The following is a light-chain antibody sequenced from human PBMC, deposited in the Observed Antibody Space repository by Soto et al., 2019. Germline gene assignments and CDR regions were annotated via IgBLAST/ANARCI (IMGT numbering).Light chain of an antibody. CDR1: SSDVGNYNL. V-gene: IGLV2-23*02. Sequence: QSALTQPASVSGSPGHSITISCTGTSSDVGNYNLVSWYQQHPGKAPKLMIYEVTKRPSGVSNRFSGSKSGNTASLTISGLQAEDEADYYCSSYAGSSTLVFGGGTKLTVL. CDR2: EVT. CDR3: SSYAGSSTLV. J-gene: IGLJ3*02.